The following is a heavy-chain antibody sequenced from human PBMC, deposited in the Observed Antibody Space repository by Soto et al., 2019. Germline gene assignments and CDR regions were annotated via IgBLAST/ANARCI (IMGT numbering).Heavy chain of an antibody. CDR3: ARESDRQMTYYDSSGHFDY. CDR1: GFTFSSYA. J-gene: IGHJ4*02. D-gene: IGHD3-22*01. CDR2: ISYDGSNK. Sequence: GGSLILSCAASGFTFSSYAMHWVRPAPGKGLEWVAVISYDGSNKYYADSVKGRFTISRDNSKNTLYLQMNSLRAEDTAVYYCARESDRQMTYYDSSGHFDYWGQGTLVTVSS. V-gene: IGHV3-30-3*01.